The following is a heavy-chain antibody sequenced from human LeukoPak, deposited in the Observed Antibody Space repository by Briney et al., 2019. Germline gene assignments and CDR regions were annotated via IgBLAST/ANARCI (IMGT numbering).Heavy chain of an antibody. V-gene: IGHV3-48*04. D-gene: IGHD6-13*01. J-gene: IGHJ4*02. CDR2: ISSSDSTI. CDR1: GFTFSSYW. CDR3: ARGRYSSSIDY. Sequence: GGSLRLSCAASGFTFSSYWMHWVRQAPGKGLECVSYISSSDSTIHYADSVKGRFTISRDNAKNSLYLQMNSLRAEDTAVYYCARGRYSSSIDYWGQGTLVTVSS.